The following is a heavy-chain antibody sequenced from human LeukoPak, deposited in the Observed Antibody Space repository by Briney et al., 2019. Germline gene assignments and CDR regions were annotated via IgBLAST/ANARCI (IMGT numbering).Heavy chain of an antibody. Sequence: SETLSLTCTVSGGSISSNSYYWGWIRQPPGKGLEWIGSLYYAGNTFLNPTLDSRVTITVDKSKNQFCLKLRSATAADTAVYYCARAARLRITLVRLIHAAFDMWGQGTMVTVSS. V-gene: IGHV4-39*02. D-gene: IGHD3-10*01. J-gene: IGHJ3*02. CDR1: GGSISSNSYY. CDR2: LYYAGNT. CDR3: ARAARLRITLVRLIHAAFDM.